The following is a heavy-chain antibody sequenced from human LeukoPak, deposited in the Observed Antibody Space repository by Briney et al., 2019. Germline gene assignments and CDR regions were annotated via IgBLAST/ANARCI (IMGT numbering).Heavy chain of an antibody. Sequence: PGGSLRLSCAASGFTFSDYYMSWIRQAPGKGLEWVSYISSSGSTIYYADSVKGRFTISRDNAKNSLYLQMDSLRAEDTAVYYCARGHYYDSSGYYGLFDYWGQGTLVTVSS. CDR3: ARGHYYDSSGYYGLFDY. J-gene: IGHJ4*02. V-gene: IGHV3-11*01. CDR2: ISSSGSTI. D-gene: IGHD3-22*01. CDR1: GFTFSDYY.